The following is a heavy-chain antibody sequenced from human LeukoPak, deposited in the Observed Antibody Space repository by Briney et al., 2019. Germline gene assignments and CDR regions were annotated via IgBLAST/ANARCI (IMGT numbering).Heavy chain of an antibody. V-gene: IGHV3-30*02. CDR3: AKPVIPSAYQGTYYMDV. CDR1: GFIFSSYG. D-gene: IGHD3-16*01. CDR2: IRHDESKT. J-gene: IGHJ6*03. Sequence: GGSLRLSCAASGFIFSSYGMHWVRQAPGVGLEWVAYIRHDESKTFYADSVKGRFTISRDNSKNTLYLQMHSLRAEDTALYYCAKPVIPSAYQGTYYMDVWGKGTTVTVSS.